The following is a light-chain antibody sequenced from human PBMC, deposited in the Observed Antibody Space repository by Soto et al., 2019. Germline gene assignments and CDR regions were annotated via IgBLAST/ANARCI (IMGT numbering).Light chain of an antibody. V-gene: IGKV3-20*01. CDR3: QHYLSAPWT. CDR2: GPS. J-gene: IGKJ1*01. CDR1: QSFRFNY. Sequence: EIVLTQSPGTLSLSPGERATLSCRASQSFRFNYLAWYRQKPGQAPRLLIYGPSTRATGIPDRFSGSGSGTDFTLTISRLEPEDFAVYYCQHYLSAPWTFGQGTRVEI.